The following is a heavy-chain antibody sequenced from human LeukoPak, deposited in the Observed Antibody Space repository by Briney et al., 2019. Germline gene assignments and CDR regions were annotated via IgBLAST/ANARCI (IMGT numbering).Heavy chain of an antibody. Sequence: PSETLSLTCAVYGGSFSGYYWSWIRHPPGKGLEWIGEINHSGSTNYNPSLKSRVTISVDTSKNQFSLKLSSVTAADTAVYYCARAGYCSGGSCRLLDYWGQGTLVTVSS. CDR3: ARAGYCSGGSCRLLDY. CDR1: GGSFSGYY. V-gene: IGHV4-34*01. J-gene: IGHJ4*02. D-gene: IGHD2-15*01. CDR2: INHSGST.